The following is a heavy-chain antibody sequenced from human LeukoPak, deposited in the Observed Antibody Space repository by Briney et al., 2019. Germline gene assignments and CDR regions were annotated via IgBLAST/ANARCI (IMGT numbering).Heavy chain of an antibody. CDR3: AGSYHYYMDV. CDR1: GASISSESYY. CDR2: ISYIGST. J-gene: IGHJ6*03. V-gene: IGHV4-61*01. Sequence: SETLSLTCTVAGASISSESYYWGWIRQPPGKGLEWIGYISYIGSTKYNPSLKSRVTISEDTSKKQFSLKLSSVTAADTAVYYCAGSYHYYMDVWGKGTTVTVSS.